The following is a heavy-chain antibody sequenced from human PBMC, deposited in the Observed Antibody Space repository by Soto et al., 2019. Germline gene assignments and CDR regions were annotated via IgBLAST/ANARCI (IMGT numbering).Heavy chain of an antibody. D-gene: IGHD2-15*01. CDR1: GYSISSSNW. Sequence: SETLSLTCAVSGYSISSSNWWGWIRQPPGKGLEWIGYIYYSGSTYYNPSLKSRVTISVDTSKNQFSLKLSSVTAADTAVYYCARAADCRGGSCYFFLDYWGQGTLVTVS. V-gene: IGHV4-28*01. CDR3: ARAADCRGGSCYFFLDY. CDR2: IYYSGST. J-gene: IGHJ4*02.